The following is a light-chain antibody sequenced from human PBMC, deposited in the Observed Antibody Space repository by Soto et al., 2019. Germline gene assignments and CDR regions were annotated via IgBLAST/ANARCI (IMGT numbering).Light chain of an antibody. CDR1: QTVRNNY. V-gene: IGKV3-20*01. Sequence: ESVLTQSPATVSLSPGERATLSCRASQTVRNNYLAWYQQKPGQAPRLLIYDASSRATGIPDRFSGGGSGTDFTLTISRLEPEDFAVYYCQHFSSYPLTFGGGTKVDIK. CDR3: QHFSSYPLT. J-gene: IGKJ4*01. CDR2: DAS.